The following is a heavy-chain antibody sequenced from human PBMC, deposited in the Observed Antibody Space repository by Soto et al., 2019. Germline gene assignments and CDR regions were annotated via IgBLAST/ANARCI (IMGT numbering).Heavy chain of an antibody. CDR2: ISSNGGST. D-gene: IGHD3-22*01. Sequence: GGSLRLSCSASGFTFSSYAMHWVRQAPGKGLEYVSAISSNGGSTYYADSVKGRFTISRDNSKNTLYLQMSSLRAEDTAVYYCVKDRVPSTRSGYYSGPVDYWGQGTLVTVSS. CDR1: GFTFSSYA. J-gene: IGHJ4*02. CDR3: VKDRVPSTRSGYYSGPVDY. V-gene: IGHV3-64D*08.